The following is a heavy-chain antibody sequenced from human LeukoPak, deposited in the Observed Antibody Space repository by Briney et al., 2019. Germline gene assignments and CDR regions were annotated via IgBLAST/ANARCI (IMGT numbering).Heavy chain of an antibody. J-gene: IGHJ4*02. D-gene: IGHD2-2*01. CDR1: GYTFTSYY. CDR3: ARVGGYCISTSCSIDY. Sequence: GASVKVSCKASGYTFTSYYMHWVRQAPGQGLEWMGIINPSGGSTSYAQKFQGRVTMTRDTSTSTVYMELSSLRSEDTAVYYCARVGGYCISTSCSIDYWGQGPLVTVSS. CDR2: INPSGGST. V-gene: IGHV1-46*01.